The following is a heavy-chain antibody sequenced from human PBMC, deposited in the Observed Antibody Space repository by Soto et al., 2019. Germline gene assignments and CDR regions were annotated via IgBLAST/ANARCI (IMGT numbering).Heavy chain of an antibody. D-gene: IGHD2-2*01. CDR3: AKDGVVVVPAATGFDY. Sequence: PGGSLRLSCAASGFTFSSYAMSWVRQAPGKGLEWVSAISGSGGSTYYADSVKSRFTISRDNSKNTLYLQMNSLRAEDTAVYYCAKDGVVVVPAATGFDYWGQGTLVTVSS. V-gene: IGHV3-23*01. CDR2: ISGSGGST. CDR1: GFTFSSYA. J-gene: IGHJ4*02.